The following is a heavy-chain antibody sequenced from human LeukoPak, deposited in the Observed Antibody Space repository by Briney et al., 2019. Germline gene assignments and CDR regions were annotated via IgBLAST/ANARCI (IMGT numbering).Heavy chain of an antibody. Sequence: GGSLRLSCAASGFTFTDYAMSWVRQAPEKGLDWISTISDNGGETYYADSVKGRFAISRDNSKNTLFLQMNSLRAEDSAVYYCATDRERDPSVYYLVGGQGTLITVSS. CDR2: ISDNGGET. V-gene: IGHV3-23*01. D-gene: IGHD3-22*01. J-gene: IGHJ4*02. CDR3: ATDRERDPSVYYLV. CDR1: GFTFTDYA.